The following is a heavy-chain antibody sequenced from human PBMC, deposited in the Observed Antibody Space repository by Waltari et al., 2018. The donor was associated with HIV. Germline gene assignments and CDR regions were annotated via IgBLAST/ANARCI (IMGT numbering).Heavy chain of an antibody. J-gene: IGHJ4*02. V-gene: IGHV4-59*01. Sequence: QVQLQESGPGLVKPSETLSLTCTVAGGSISRYYWSWIRQPPGKGLEWIGYIYYSGSTNYNPSLKSRVTISVDTSKNQFSLKLSSVTAADTAVYYCARAGKQLEEVFPTYYFDYWGQGTLVTVSS. D-gene: IGHD6-6*01. CDR3: ARAGKQLEEVFPTYYFDY. CDR2: IYYSGST. CDR1: GGSISRYY.